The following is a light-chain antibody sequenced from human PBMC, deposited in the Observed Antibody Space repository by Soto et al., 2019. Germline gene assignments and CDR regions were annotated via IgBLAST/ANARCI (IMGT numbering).Light chain of an antibody. J-gene: IGLJ3*02. V-gene: IGLV2-8*01. CDR2: DVS. Sequence: QSALTQPPSASGSPGQSITISCTGISSDVGGYNYVSWYQQHPGKAPKLMIYDVSKRPSGVPDRFSGAKSGNTASLTVSGLQAEDEANYYCSSYAGSNNFVVFGGGTKVTVL. CDR3: SSYAGSNNFVV. CDR1: SSDVGGYNY.